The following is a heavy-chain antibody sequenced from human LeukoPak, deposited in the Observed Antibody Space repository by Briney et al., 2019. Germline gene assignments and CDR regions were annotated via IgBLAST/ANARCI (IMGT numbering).Heavy chain of an antibody. CDR1: GFTFSGYW. Sequence: GGSLRLSCAASGFTFSGYWMHWVRQAPGEGLVWVSRINSDGSNTAYADSVKGRFTISRDNAKNTLYLQMNSLRAEDTAVYYCARRTNDFDYWGQGTLVTVSS. J-gene: IGHJ4*02. CDR2: INSDGSNT. V-gene: IGHV3-74*01. CDR3: ARRTNDFDY. D-gene: IGHD2-8*01.